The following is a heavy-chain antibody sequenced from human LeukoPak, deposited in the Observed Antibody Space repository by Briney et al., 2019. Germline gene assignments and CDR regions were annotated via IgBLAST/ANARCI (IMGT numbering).Heavy chain of an antibody. CDR2: INHSGST. CDR3: ARGPGYCSSTSCYNHFTGIDY. V-gene: IGHV4-30-2*01. J-gene: IGHJ4*02. D-gene: IGHD2-2*02. CDR1: GGSISSGGYY. Sequence: PSQTLSLTCTVSGGSISSGGYYWSWIRQPPGKGLEWIGEINHSGSTNYNPSLKSRVTISVDTSKNQFSLKLSSVTAADTAVYYCARGPGYCSSTSCYNHFTGIDYWGQGTLVTVSS.